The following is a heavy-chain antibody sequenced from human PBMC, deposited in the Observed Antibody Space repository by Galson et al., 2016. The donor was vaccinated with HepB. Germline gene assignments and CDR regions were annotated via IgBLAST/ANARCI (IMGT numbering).Heavy chain of an antibody. D-gene: IGHD1-14*01. V-gene: IGHV1-2*06. CDR2: INPNTGGT. CDR1: GYTFIAYY. CDR3: ARDDREY. J-gene: IGHJ4*02. Sequence: SVKVSCKASGYTFIAYYVHWVRQAPGQGLEWMGRINPNTGGTKYAQKFQGRVTMTRDTSNNAAYMELSSLRSDDTAVYYCARDDREYWGQGAQVTVSS.